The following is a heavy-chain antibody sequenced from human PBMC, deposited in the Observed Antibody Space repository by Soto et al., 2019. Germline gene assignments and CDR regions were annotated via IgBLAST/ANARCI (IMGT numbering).Heavy chain of an antibody. CDR2: ISSSSSYI. Sequence: EVQLVESGGGLVKPGGSLRLSCAVSGFTFSTYSMNWVRQAPGKGLEWVSSISSSSSYIYYADSVKGRFTISRDNAKSSLYLQVNSLRTEDTAVYYCARAGYGSMYYFDYWGQGTLVTVSS. J-gene: IGHJ4*02. CDR3: ARAGYGSMYYFDY. CDR1: GFTFSTYS. D-gene: IGHD3-10*01. V-gene: IGHV3-21*06.